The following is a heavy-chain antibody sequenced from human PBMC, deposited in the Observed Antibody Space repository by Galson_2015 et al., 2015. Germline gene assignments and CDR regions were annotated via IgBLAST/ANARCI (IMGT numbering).Heavy chain of an antibody. D-gene: IGHD3-22*01. V-gene: IGHV4-59*01. J-gene: IGHJ4*02. CDR1: GGSISGYY. CDR2: IYYSGST. CDR3: ARAQNYYESSGYPH. Sequence: SETLSLTCTVSGGSISGYYWSWIRQPPGKGLEWLGYIYYSGSTNYSPSLESRVTISVDTSNNQFSLRLSSVTAADTAVYYCARAQNYYESSGYPHWGQGILVTVSS.